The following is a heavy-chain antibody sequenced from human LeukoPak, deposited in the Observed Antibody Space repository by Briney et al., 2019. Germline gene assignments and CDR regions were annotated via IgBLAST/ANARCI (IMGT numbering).Heavy chain of an antibody. CDR1: GGSISSGGYY. CDR3: SGFSGSHGDVYFDY. J-gene: IGHJ4*02. V-gene: IGHV4-31*03. D-gene: IGHD1-26*01. Sequence: SETLSLTCTVSGGSISSGGYYWSWIRQHPGKGLEWIGYIYYSGSTYYNPSLKSRVTISVDTSKNQFSLKLSSVTAADTAVYYCSGFSGSHGDVYFDYWGQGTLVTASS. CDR2: IYYSGST.